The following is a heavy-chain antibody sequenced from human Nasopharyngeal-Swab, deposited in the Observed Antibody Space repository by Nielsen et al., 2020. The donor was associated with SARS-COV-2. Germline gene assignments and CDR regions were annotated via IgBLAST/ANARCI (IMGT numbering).Heavy chain of an antibody. J-gene: IGHJ4*02. D-gene: IGHD6-13*01. CDR1: GGSFSDYY. V-gene: IGHV3-11*06. CDR3: ARDSAAAGTVFDY. Sequence: LSLTCAVYGGSFSDYYMSWIRQAPGKGLEWVSYISSSSSYTNYADSVKGRFTISRDNAKNSLYLQMNSLRAEDTAVYYCARDSAAAGTVFDYWGQGTLVTVSS. CDR2: ISSSSSYT.